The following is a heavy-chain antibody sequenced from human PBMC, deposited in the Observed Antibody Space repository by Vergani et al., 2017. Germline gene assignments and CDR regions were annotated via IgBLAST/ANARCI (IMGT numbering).Heavy chain of an antibody. V-gene: IGHV1-69*01. CDR1: GGTFSSYA. CDR3: ARGPHHRSGYPRAYNWFDP. CDR2: IIPSFGTA. D-gene: IGHD3-22*01. J-gene: IGHJ5*02. Sequence: QVQLVQSGAEVKKPGSSVKVSCKASGGTFSSYAISWVRQAPGQGLEWMGGIIPSFGTANYAQKFQGRVTITADESTSTAYMELSSLRSEDTAVYYCARGPHHRSGYPRAYNWFDPWGQGTLVTVSS.